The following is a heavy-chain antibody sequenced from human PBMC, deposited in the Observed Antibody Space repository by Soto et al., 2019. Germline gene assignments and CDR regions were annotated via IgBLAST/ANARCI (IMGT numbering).Heavy chain of an antibody. V-gene: IGHV3-7*01. CDR2: IKEDGSEK. D-gene: IGHD6-19*01. J-gene: IGHJ4*02. CDR1: GLIFSSCW. CDR3: ARPSGNGWLDY. Sequence: GGSLRLSCAASGLIFSSCWMTWVRRAPGKGLEWVANIKEDGSEKYYVESVRGRFTISRDNAKNSLYLQMNSLRAEDTAVYYCARPSGNGWLDYWGQGALVTVCS.